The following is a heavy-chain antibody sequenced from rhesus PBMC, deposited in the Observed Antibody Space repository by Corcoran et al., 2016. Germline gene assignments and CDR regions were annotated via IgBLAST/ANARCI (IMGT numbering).Heavy chain of an antibody. Sequence: EVQLVQSGAEVKKPGASVKISCKASGYTFNDHYLNWVRQAPGKGLGWMGRVDPEDGEADYAQKFQDRVTITADMSTDTAYMELSSLRSEDTAVYYCARGQRVFDYWGQGVLVTVSS. V-gene: IGHV1-111*02. D-gene: IGHD5-24*01. CDR1: GYTFNDHY. CDR3: ARGQRVFDY. J-gene: IGHJ4*01. CDR2: VDPEDGEA.